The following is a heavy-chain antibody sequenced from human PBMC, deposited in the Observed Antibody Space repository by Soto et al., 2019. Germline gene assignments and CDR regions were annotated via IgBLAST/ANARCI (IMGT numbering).Heavy chain of an antibody. V-gene: IGHV5-51*01. CDR3: ARHSTPYNLRYYYGMDV. Sequence: LGESLKISCKGSGYSFTSYYIGWVRQMPGKGLEWMGIIYPGDSETTYSPSLQGQVTISADKSISTAYLQWSSLKASDTAMYYCARHSTPYNLRYYYGMDVWGQGTTVTVSS. J-gene: IGHJ6*02. D-gene: IGHD1-20*01. CDR2: IYPGDSET. CDR1: GYSFTSYY.